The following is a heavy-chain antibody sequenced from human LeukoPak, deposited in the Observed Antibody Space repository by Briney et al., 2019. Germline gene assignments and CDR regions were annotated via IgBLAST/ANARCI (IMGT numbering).Heavy chain of an antibody. J-gene: IGHJ4*02. Sequence: GESLKISCKGSGYSFTNYWIGWVRQMPGKGLEWMGIIYPGDSETRYSPSFQGQVTISADKSITTAYLHWSSLKASDTAMYYCARLNGDYDEVRWDYFDYWGQGTLVTVSS. D-gene: IGHD4-17*01. CDR2: IYPGDSET. CDR1: GYSFTNYW. CDR3: ARLNGDYDEVRWDYFDY. V-gene: IGHV5-51*01.